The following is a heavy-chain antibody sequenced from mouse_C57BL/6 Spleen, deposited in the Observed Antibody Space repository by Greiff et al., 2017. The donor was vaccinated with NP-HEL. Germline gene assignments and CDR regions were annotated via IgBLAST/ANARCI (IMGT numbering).Heavy chain of an antibody. CDR3: ARPTTVVPYFDY. V-gene: IGHV1-66*01. J-gene: IGHJ2*01. CDR2: IYPGSGNT. CDR1: GYSFTSYY. D-gene: IGHD1-1*01. Sequence: VQLQQSGPELVKPGASVKISCKASGYSFTSYYIHWVKQRPGQGLEWIGWIYPGSGNTKYNEKFKGKATLTADTSSSTSYMQLSSLTSEDSAVYYCARPTTVVPYFDYWGQGTTLTVSS.